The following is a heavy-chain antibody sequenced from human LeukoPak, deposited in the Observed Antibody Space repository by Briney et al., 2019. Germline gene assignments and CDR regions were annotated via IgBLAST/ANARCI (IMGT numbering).Heavy chain of an antibody. CDR1: TFTFSSYG. CDR2: ISGETNNT. J-gene: IGHJ6*04. Sequence: GGSLRLSCAASTFTFSSYGVSWVRQAPGKGLEWVSSISGETNNTYYSDSVKGRFTVSRDNAKNSLYLQMNSLRAEDTAVYYCAELGITMIGGVWGKGTTVTISS. V-gene: IGHV3-23*01. CDR3: AELGITMIGGV. D-gene: IGHD3-10*02.